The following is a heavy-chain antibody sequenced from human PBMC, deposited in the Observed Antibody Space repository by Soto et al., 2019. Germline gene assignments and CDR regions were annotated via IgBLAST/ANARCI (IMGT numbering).Heavy chain of an antibody. CDR1: GGSISSYY. V-gene: IGHV4-59*01. D-gene: IGHD6-6*01. CDR2: IYYSGST. Sequence: PSETLSLTCTVSGGSISSYYWSWIRQPPGKGLEWIGYIYYSGSTNYNPSLKSRVTTSVDTSKNQFSLKLSSVTAADTAVYYCARDLSIAADPSRMDVWGQGTTVTVSS. CDR3: ARDLSIAADPSRMDV. J-gene: IGHJ6*02.